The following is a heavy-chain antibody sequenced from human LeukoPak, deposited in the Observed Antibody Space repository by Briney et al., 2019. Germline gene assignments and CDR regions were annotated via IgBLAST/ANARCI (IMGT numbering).Heavy chain of an antibody. CDR2: IRYDGSNK. V-gene: IGHV3-30*02. Sequence: PGGSLRLSCAASGFTFSSYGMHWARQAPGKGLEWVAFIRYDGSNKYYADSVKGRFTISRDKSKNTLYLQMNSLRAEDTAVYYCAKAYCSSTGCHNWFDPWGQGTLVTVSS. D-gene: IGHD2-2*01. J-gene: IGHJ5*02. CDR1: GFTFSSYG. CDR3: AKAYCSSTGCHNWFDP.